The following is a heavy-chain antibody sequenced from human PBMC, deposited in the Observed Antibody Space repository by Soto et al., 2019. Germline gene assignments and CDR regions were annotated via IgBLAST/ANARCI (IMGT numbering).Heavy chain of an antibody. J-gene: IGHJ4*02. CDR2: IYYSGST. CDR3: ARHLADDDYGDYAIDY. D-gene: IGHD4-17*01. Sequence: SETLSLTCTVSGGSISSGDYYWSWIRQPPGKGLEWIGYIYYSGSTYSNPSLKSRVIISVDTSKNQFSLKLSSVTAADTAVYYCARHLADDDYGDYAIDYWGQGTLVTVSS. V-gene: IGHV4-30-4*01. CDR1: GGSISSGDYY.